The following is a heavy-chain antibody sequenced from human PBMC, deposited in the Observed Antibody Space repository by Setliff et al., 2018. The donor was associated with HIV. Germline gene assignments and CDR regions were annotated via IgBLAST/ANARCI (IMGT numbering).Heavy chain of an antibody. J-gene: IGHJ3*01. V-gene: IGHV2-5*02. CDR3: ARRRGLAVADAFDF. CDR2: IYWDNDR. D-gene: IGHD6-19*01. Sequence: SGPTLVNPTQTLALTCTVSGFSLSTSGVGVGWIRQPPGKALEWLALIYWDNDRRYSPSLKSRLTITKDTSKNQVVLTMTNMDPVDTATYYCARRRGLAVADAFDFWGQGTMVTVSS. CDR1: GFSLSTSGVG.